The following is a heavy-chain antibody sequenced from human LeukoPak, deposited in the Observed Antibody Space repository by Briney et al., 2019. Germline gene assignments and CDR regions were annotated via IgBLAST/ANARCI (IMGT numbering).Heavy chain of an antibody. D-gene: IGHD3-3*01. CDR1: GFTFSSYA. CDR2: TPYDGNNK. Sequence: GGSLRLSCAASGFTFSSYAMHWVRQAPGKGLEWVAVTPYDGNNKYYADSVKGRFTISRDNSKNTLYLQMNSLRAEDTAVYYCARAPAGYYDFWSGYYLDHWGQGTLVTVSS. V-gene: IGHV3-30-3*01. CDR3: ARAPAGYYDFWSGYYLDH. J-gene: IGHJ4*02.